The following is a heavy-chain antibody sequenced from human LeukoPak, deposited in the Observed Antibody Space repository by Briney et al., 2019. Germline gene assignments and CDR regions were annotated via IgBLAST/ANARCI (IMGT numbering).Heavy chain of an antibody. Sequence: SVKVSCKASGGTFSSYAISWVRQAPGQGLEWMGRIIPIFGTANYAQKFQGRVTITTDESTSTAYMELSSLRSEDTAVYYCATATRYGYNWNYDPVYYFDYWGQGTLVTVSS. CDR1: GGTFSSYA. CDR3: ATATRYGYNWNYDPVYYFDY. V-gene: IGHV1-69*05. J-gene: IGHJ4*02. CDR2: IIPIFGTA. D-gene: IGHD1-7*01.